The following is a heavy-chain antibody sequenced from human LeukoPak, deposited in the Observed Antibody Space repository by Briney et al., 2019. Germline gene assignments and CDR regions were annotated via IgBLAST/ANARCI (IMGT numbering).Heavy chain of an antibody. Sequence: GGSLRLSCAASGFTFSDYWVSWVRQAPGKGLEWVANIKEDGSEKYYVDSVKGRFTISRDSAKNSLFLQMNSLRAEDTAVYYCARASRGIAANLCFDYWGQGILVTVSS. V-gene: IGHV3-7*01. CDR2: IKEDGSEK. D-gene: IGHD6-25*01. J-gene: IGHJ4*02. CDR1: GFTFSDYW. CDR3: ARASRGIAANLCFDY.